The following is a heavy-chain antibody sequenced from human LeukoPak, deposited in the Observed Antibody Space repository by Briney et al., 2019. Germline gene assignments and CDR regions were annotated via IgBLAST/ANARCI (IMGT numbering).Heavy chain of an antibody. J-gene: IGHJ6*02. V-gene: IGHV4-59*01. D-gene: IGHD3-22*01. Sequence: NASETLSLTCTVSGGSISSYYWSWIRQPPGKGLEWIGYILYSGSTNYNPSLKSRVTISVDTSKSQFSLKLSTVTAADTAVYYCAREAYYYDSSGYSGYYYYGMDVWGQGTTVTVSS. CDR1: GGSISSYY. CDR2: ILYSGST. CDR3: AREAYYYDSSGYSGYYYYGMDV.